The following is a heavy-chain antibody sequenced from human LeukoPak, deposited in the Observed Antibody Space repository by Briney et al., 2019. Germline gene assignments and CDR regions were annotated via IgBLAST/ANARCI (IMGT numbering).Heavy chain of an antibody. CDR2: ISGSGGST. D-gene: IGHD3-22*01. J-gene: IGHJ5*02. V-gene: IGHV3-23*01. CDR3: AKDASQDYYDSSGYGPWNWFDP. Sequence: ETLSLTCTVSGGSISSYYWSWVRQAPGKGLEWVSAISGSGGSTYYADSVKGRFTISRDNSKNTLYLQMNSLRAEDTAVYYCAKDASQDYYDSSGYGPWNWFDPWGQGTLVTVSS. CDR1: GGSISSYY.